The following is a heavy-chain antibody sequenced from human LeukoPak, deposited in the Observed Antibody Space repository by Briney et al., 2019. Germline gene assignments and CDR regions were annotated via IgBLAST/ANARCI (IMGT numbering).Heavy chain of an antibody. CDR1: GFTVSRNH. D-gene: IGHD5-18*01. Sequence: GGSLRLSCAASGFTVSRNHMSWVRQAPGKGLEWVSVFYSGGSTYYADSVKGRFTVSRDNSKNTLYLQMNSLRAEDTAVYYCARVPEGSGSYGSDWGQGTLVTVPS. CDR3: ARVPEGSGSYGSD. J-gene: IGHJ4*02. CDR2: FYSGGST. V-gene: IGHV3-53*01.